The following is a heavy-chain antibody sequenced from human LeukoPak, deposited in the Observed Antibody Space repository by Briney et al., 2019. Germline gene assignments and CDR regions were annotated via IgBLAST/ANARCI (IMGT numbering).Heavy chain of an antibody. V-gene: IGHV1-46*01. D-gene: IGHD6-19*01. CDR2: INPSGGST. Sequence: GIINPSGGSTSYAQKFQGRVTMTRDTSTSTVYMELSSLRSEDTAVYYCARGKYSSGWYDYWGQGTLVTVSS. J-gene: IGHJ4*02. CDR3: ARGKYSSGWYDY.